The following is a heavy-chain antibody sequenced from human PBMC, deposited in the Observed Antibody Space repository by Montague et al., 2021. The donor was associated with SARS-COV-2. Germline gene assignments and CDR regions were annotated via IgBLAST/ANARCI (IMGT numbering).Heavy chain of an antibody. J-gene: IGHJ4*02. CDR2: IDWDDDK. Sequence: PALAKPTQTLTLTCTFPGFSLSTSGMCVSWIRQPPGKALEWLALIDWDDDKYYSTSPKTRLTISKDTSKNQVVLTMTNMDPVDTATYYCARIRDYDILTGSYSGFDYWGQGTLVTVSS. D-gene: IGHD3-9*01. CDR1: GFSLSTSGMC. CDR3: ARIRDYDILTGSYSGFDY. V-gene: IGHV2-70*01.